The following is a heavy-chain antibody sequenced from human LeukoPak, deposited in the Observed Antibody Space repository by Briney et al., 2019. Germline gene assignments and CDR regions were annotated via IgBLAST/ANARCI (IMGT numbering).Heavy chain of an antibody. D-gene: IGHD3-16*01. CDR2: LSTSGST. Sequence: SETLSLTCTVSGASISSYYWNWIRQPAGKGLEWIGRLSTSGSTNYNPSLKSRVTMSVDTSKNQFSLKLTSVTAADTAVYYCARDYDGWKPYLDYWGQGILVTVSS. V-gene: IGHV4-4*07. CDR3: ARDYDGWKPYLDY. CDR1: GASISSYY. J-gene: IGHJ4*02.